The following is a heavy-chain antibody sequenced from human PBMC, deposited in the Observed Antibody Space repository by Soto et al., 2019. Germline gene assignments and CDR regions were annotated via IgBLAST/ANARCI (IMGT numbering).Heavy chain of an antibody. D-gene: IGHD2-15*01. Sequence: GGSLRLSCSASGFIFSESTIYWVRQVPGKGLEAISAVSTSGRSTYYADSVKDRFTISRDNSKNTLFLQMGSLRPEDTAIYYCVKQAHGLDGVAFDYWGQGTQVTVS. CDR3: VKQAHGLDGVAFDY. J-gene: IGHJ4*02. V-gene: IGHV3-64D*06. CDR2: VSTSGRST. CDR1: GFIFSEST.